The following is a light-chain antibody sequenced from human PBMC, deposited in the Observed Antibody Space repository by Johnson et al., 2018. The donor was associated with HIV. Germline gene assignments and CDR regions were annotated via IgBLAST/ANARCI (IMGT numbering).Light chain of an antibody. CDR3: QSYDNSLRGSKV. J-gene: IGLJ1*01. CDR1: SSNIGNNY. Sequence: QSVLTQPPSVSAAPGQKVTISCFGSSSNIGNNYVSWYQQLPGTAPKLLIYGNNNRPSGVPDRFSGSRSGTSASLAITGLQPDDEADYYCQSYDNSLRGSKVFGTGTKVTVL. V-gene: IGLV1-40*01. CDR2: GNN.